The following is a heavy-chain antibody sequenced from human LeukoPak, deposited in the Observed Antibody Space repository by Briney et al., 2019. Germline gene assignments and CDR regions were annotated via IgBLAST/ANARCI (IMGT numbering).Heavy chain of an antibody. CDR2: ISSSSSYK. Sequence: GGSLRLSCAAAGFTFSDYYMSWIRQAPGQGLEWVSYISSSSSYKNYADSVKGRFTISRDNAKNSLYLQMNSLRAEDTAVYYCARENVDYDFWSGYPNWFDPWGQGTLVTVSS. CDR1: GFTFSDYY. CDR3: ARENVDYDFWSGYPNWFDP. D-gene: IGHD3-3*01. V-gene: IGHV3-11*05. J-gene: IGHJ5*02.